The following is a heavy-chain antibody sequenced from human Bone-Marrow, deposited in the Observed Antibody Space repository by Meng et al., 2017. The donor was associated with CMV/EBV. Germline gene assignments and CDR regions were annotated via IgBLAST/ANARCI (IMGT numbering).Heavy chain of an antibody. V-gene: IGHV4-34*01. J-gene: IGHJ4*02. CDR1: GGSFSGYY. CDR3: ARGGSGLTYFDY. CDR2: INHSGST. D-gene: IGHD3-10*01. Sequence: GSLRLSCAVYGGSFSGYYWSWIRQPPGKGLEWIGEINHSGSTNYNPSLKSRVTISVDTSKNQFSLELSSVTAADTAVYYCARGGSGLTYFDYWGQGTLVTVSS.